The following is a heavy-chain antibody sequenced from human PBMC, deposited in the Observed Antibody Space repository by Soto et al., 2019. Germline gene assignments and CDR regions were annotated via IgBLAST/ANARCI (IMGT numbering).Heavy chain of an antibody. CDR3: AKDEDYGDSLGWFDP. CDR1: GFPFSSYA. D-gene: IGHD4-17*01. J-gene: IGHJ5*02. V-gene: IGHV3-23*01. CDR2: FSGSGGST. Sequence: EVQLLKSGGGLVQPGGSLRLSCAPSGFPFSSYAMSWVRQPPGQGLEWVSAFSGSGGSTYYADSVKGRFTISRDNSKNTRYLQMNSLRAEDRAGYYCAKDEDYGDSLGWFDPWGQGSLVTVSS.